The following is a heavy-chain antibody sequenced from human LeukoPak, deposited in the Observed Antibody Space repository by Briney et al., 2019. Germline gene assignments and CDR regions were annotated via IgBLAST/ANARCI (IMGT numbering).Heavy chain of an antibody. CDR3: ARDYYDSSGRAYYFDY. J-gene: IGHJ4*02. CDR2: INPNSGGT. Sequence: ASVKVSCKASGYTFTSYYMHWVRQAPGQGLEWMGWINPNSGGTNYAQKFQGRVTMTRDTSISTAYMELSRLRSDDTAVYYCARDYYDSSGRAYYFDYWGQGTLVTVSS. V-gene: IGHV1-2*02. D-gene: IGHD3-22*01. CDR1: GYTFTSYY.